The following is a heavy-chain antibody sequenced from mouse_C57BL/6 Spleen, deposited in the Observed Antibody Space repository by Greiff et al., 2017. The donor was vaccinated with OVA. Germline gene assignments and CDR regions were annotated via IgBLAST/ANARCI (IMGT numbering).Heavy chain of an antibody. V-gene: IGHV1-69*01. CDR3: ASGITTVGY. D-gene: IGHD1-1*01. Sequence: QVQLQQSGAELVMPGASVKLSCKASGYTFTSYWMHWVKQRPGQGLEWIGEIDPSDSYTNYNQKFKGKSTLTVDKSSSTAYMQLSSLTSKDSAVYYCASGITTVGYWGQGTTLTVSS. J-gene: IGHJ2*01. CDR2: IDPSDSYT. CDR1: GYTFTSYW.